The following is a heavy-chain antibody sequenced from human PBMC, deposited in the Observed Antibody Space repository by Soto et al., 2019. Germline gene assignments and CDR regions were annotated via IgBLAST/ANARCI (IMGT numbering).Heavy chain of an antibody. J-gene: IGHJ1*01. Sequence: QVQLVESGGGVVQPGASLTLSCAASGFRFSGFGMHWVRQAPGKGLEWVAVISFDASEKFYVDSVKGRFSISRDDSHSTVFLQMNSLRREDTGVYYCPRDLGGYVHLWDKSNYWGQGTLVNVS. D-gene: IGHD5-12*01. CDR2: ISFDASEK. CDR1: GFRFSGFG. CDR3: PRDLGGYVHLWDKSNY. V-gene: IGHV3-30*04.